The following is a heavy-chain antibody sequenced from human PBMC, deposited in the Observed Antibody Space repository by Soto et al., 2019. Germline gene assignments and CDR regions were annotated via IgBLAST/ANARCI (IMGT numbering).Heavy chain of an antibody. CDR3: ARASRGQSELIPSVY. CDR2: ISAYNGNT. J-gene: IGHJ4*02. D-gene: IGHD1-26*01. Sequence: ASVKVSCKASGYTFTSYGISWVRQAPGQGLEWMGWISAYNGNTNYAQKLQGRVTMTTDTSTSTAYMELRSLRSDDTAVYYCARASRGQSELIPSVYWGQGTLVTVSS. CDR1: GYTFTSYG. V-gene: IGHV1-18*01.